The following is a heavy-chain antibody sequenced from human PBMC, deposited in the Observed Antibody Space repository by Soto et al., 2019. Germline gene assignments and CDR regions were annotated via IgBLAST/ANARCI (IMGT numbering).Heavy chain of an antibody. CDR2: ISWNSGSI. D-gene: IGHD1-7*01. CDR1: GFTFDDYA. CDR3: AKGGYNWYSYLDY. Sequence: EVQLVESGGGLVQPGRSLRLSCAASGFTFDDYAMHWVRQAPGKGLEWVSGISWNSGSIDYADSVKGRFTISRDNAKNSLYLQTNSLRAEDTALYYCAKGGYNWYSYLDYWGQGTLVTVSS. J-gene: IGHJ4*02. V-gene: IGHV3-9*01.